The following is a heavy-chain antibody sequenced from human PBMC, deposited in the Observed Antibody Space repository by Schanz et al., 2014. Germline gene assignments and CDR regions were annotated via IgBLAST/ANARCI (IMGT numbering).Heavy chain of an antibody. Sequence: EVQVLESGEGLVEAGGSLRLSCAASGFTFSSYTMNWVRQAPGKGLEWVSAISGSGGSTVYADSVKGRFTISRDNAKNSLYLQMNSLRAEDTGVYYCARGREVVAKSFDVWGQGTMVTVSS. CDR2: ISGSGGST. V-gene: IGHV3-23*01. CDR1: GFTFSSYT. CDR3: ARGREVVAKSFDV. D-gene: IGHD3-22*01. J-gene: IGHJ3*01.